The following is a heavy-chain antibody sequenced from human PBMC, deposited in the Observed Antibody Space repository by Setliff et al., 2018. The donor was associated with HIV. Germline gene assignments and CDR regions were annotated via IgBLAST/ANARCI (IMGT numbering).Heavy chain of an antibody. Sequence: PSETLSLTCTVSGGSISSHYWSWIRQPPGKGLEWIGSIYYSGSTNYNPSLKSRVTISVDTSKNQFSLKLSSVTAADTAVYSCARVVAGTYYFDYWGQGTLVTVSS. D-gene: IGHD6-19*01. CDR3: ARVVAGTYYFDY. CDR1: GGSISSHY. CDR2: IYYSGST. V-gene: IGHV4-59*11. J-gene: IGHJ4*02.